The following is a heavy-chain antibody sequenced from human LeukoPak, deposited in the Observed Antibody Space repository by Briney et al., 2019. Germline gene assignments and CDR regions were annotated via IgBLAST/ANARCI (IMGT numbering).Heavy chain of an antibody. Sequence: GGSLRLSCAASGFNFSDYGMNWFRQAPGKGLEWVSYIGSTSYNIYYTASVKGRFSISRDNAQNSLFLQMNSLRGEDTAIYYCARRYDSSGHSDYWGQGTLVTVSS. CDR2: IGSTSYNI. CDR1: GFNFSDYG. V-gene: IGHV3-48*01. J-gene: IGHJ4*02. CDR3: ARRYDSSGHSDY. D-gene: IGHD3-22*01.